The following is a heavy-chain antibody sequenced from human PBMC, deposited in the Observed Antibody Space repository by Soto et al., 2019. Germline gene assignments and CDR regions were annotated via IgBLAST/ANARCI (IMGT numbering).Heavy chain of an antibody. Sequence: ASVKVSCKTSGYTFTGHYIHWVRQAPQQGPEWMGEIGPESGATRYAEKFRGRVTMTMDTSITTVYMELRNLSPDDTAVYYCGRGRTGQIVIFYWGQGTPVTVSS. CDR2: IGPESGAT. D-gene: IGHD7-27*01. CDR1: GYTFTGHY. J-gene: IGHJ4*02. V-gene: IGHV1-2*02. CDR3: GRGRTGQIVIFY.